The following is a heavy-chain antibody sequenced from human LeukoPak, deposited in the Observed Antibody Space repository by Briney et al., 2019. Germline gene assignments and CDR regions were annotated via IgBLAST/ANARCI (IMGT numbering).Heavy chain of an antibody. J-gene: IGHJ6*02. D-gene: IGHD5-12*01. Sequence: PSETLSLTCTVSGGSISSYYWSWIRQPPGKGLEWIGYIYYSGSTNYNPSLKSRVTISVDTSKNQFSLKLSSVTAADTAVYYCARTVEIDYYYGMDVWGQGITVTVSS. CDR3: ARTVEIDYYYGMDV. CDR2: IYYSGST. CDR1: GGSISSYY. V-gene: IGHV4-59*01.